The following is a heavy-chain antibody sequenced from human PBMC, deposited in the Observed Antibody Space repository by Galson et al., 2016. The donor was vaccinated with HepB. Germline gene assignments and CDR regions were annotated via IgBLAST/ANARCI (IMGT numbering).Heavy chain of an antibody. J-gene: IGHJ6*02. Sequence: QSGAEVKKPGQSLKISCKGFGYSFTNYWIGWVRQMPGKGLEWMGIIYPGDSDTTYSPPFQGQVTISADKSISTAYLQWSSLKASDTAMYYCARSNDPYYYDSRGYYKYAMDVWGQGTTVTVSS. CDR1: GYSFTNYW. CDR3: ARSNDPYYYDSRGYYKYAMDV. V-gene: IGHV5-51*01. D-gene: IGHD3-22*01. CDR2: IYPGDSDT.